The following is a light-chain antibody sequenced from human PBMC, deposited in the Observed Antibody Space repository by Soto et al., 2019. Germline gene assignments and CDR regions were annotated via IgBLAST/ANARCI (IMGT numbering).Light chain of an antibody. V-gene: IGKV3D-15*01. J-gene: IGKJ2*01. CDR1: QSVGSN. Sequence: EIVMTQSPATLSVSPGERATVSCRASQSVGSNLAWYQQKPGQPPRLLIYGASTRPSGIPARFTGSGSGTEFTLTISSLQSEDFALYYCQQYNNWPPYTFGQGTNLDI. CDR2: GAS. CDR3: QQYNNWPPYT.